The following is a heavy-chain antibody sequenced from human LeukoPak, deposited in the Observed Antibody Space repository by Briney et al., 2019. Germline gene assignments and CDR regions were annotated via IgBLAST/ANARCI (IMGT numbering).Heavy chain of an antibody. CDR3: ARSGRGSSAGFDY. CDR1: GGSFSGYY. V-gene: IGHV4-34*01. CDR2: INHSGST. D-gene: IGHD3-10*01. Sequence: SETLSLTCAVYGGSFSGYYWSWIRQPPGKGLEWIGEINHSGSTNYNPSLKSRVTISVDTSKNQFSLKLNSVTAADTAVYYCARSGRGSSAGFDYWGQGTLVTVSS. J-gene: IGHJ4*02.